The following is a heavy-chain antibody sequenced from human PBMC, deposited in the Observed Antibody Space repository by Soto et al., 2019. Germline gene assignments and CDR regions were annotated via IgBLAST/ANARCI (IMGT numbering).Heavy chain of an antibody. D-gene: IGHD1-26*01. V-gene: IGHV3-23*01. CDR1: GFIFENFG. CDR2: ISGSGFKK. CDR3: AKNQGVELVPLATVDWFDP. Sequence: GGSLRLSCAASGFIFENFGMSWVRQAPGKGLEWISSISGSGFKKYYADSVKGRFTISRDNSKSTVYLELNNLSAEDTAVYHCAKNQGVELVPLATVDWFDPWGQGSVVTAS. J-gene: IGHJ5*02.